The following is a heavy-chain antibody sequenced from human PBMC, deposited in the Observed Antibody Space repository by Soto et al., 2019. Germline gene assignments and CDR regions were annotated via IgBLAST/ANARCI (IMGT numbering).Heavy chain of an antibody. V-gene: IGHV3-23*01. Sequence: LRLSCAASGFPFSTTDMSWVRQAPGKGLEWVSTIGGSGETTYYADSVKGRFTISRDNYKNTLYLQMNSLRADDTALYYCAKNSGWFNTWGQGALVTVSS. CDR1: GFPFSTTD. D-gene: IGHD3-10*01. CDR3: AKNSGWFNT. CDR2: IGGSGETT. J-gene: IGHJ5*02.